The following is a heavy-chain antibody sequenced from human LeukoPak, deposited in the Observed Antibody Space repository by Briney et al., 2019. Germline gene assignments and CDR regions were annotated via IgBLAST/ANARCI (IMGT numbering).Heavy chain of an antibody. V-gene: IGHV4-59*01. CDR1: GGSISSYY. CDR3: ARGLIDGYNSHSLDY. D-gene: IGHD5-24*01. Sequence: SETLSLTCTVSGGSISSYYWSWIRQPPGKGLEWIGYIYYSGSTNYNPSLKSRVTISVDTYKNQFSLKLSSVTAADTAVYFCARGLIDGYNSHSLDYWGQGTLVTVSS. CDR2: IYYSGST. J-gene: IGHJ4*02.